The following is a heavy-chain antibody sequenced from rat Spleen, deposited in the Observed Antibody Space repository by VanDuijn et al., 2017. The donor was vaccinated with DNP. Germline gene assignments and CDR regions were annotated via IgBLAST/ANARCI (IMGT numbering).Heavy chain of an antibody. V-gene: IGHV5-31*01. J-gene: IGHJ2*01. D-gene: IGHD3-8*01. Sequence: EVQLVASGGGLVQPGRSLKLSCAASGFIFSNYWMTWIRQAPGKGLEWVASITNTGDGSYYSDSVKGRFSISRDNTKSTLYLQVNSLRSEDTATYYCTSNPHIRTAAPFDYWGQGVMVTVSS. CDR3: TSNPHIRTAAPFDY. CDR1: GFIFSNYW. CDR2: ITNTGDGS.